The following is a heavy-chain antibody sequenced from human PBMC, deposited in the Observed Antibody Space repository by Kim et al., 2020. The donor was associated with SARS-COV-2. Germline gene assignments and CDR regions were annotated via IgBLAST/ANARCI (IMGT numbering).Heavy chain of an antibody. V-gene: IGHV4-39*01. J-gene: IGHJ4*02. CDR1: GGSISSSSYY. CDR2: IYYSGST. D-gene: IGHD3-22*01. Sequence: SETLSLTCTVSGGSISSSSYYWGWIRQPPGKGLEWIGSIYYSGSTYYNPSLKSRVTISVDTSKNQFSLKLSSVTAADTAVYYCARLSSGYYGADYFDYWGQRTLVTVSS. CDR3: ARLSSGYYGADYFDY.